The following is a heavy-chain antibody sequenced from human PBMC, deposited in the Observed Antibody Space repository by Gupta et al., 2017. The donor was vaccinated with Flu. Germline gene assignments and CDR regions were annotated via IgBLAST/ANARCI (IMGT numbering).Heavy chain of an antibody. CDR1: GFTFGDYA. CDR2: ISSNSDSM. V-gene: IGHV3-9*01. J-gene: IGHJ4*02. D-gene: IGHD3-10*01. CDR3: AIDSGYYGSGTYFMPNY. Sequence: EVQLVESGGGLVQPGRSLRLSCAASGFTFGDYAMHWVRQTPGRGLEWVSGISSNSDSMAYAGSVKGRFTISRDNAKNSLYLQMNSLRAEDTALYYCAIDSGYYGSGTYFMPNYWGQGTQVTVSS.